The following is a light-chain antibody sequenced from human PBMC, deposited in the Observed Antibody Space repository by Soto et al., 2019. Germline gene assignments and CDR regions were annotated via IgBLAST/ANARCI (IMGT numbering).Light chain of an antibody. Sequence: QSALNKPASVSGSPGQSITISCTGTSSDVGGYNYVSWYQQHPGKAPKLIIYEVSNRPSGVSNLFSGSKSGNTASLTISGLHAEDEADYYCNSYTSKSTGFFGTGTKLTVL. CDR2: EVS. J-gene: IGLJ1*01. V-gene: IGLV2-14*01. CDR1: SSDVGGYNY. CDR3: NSYTSKSTGF.